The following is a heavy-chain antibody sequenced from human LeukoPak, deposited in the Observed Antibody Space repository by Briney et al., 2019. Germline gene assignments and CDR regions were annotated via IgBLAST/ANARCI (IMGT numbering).Heavy chain of an antibody. V-gene: IGHV1-69*13. CDR3: ARGGDSYYYGMDV. Sequence: GASVKVSCKASGGTFSSYAISWVRQAPGQGLEWMGGIIPIFGTANYAQKFQGRVTITADESTSAAYMELSSLRSEDTAVYYCARGGDSYYYGMDVWGQGTTVTVSS. CDR2: IIPIFGTA. J-gene: IGHJ6*02. CDR1: GGTFSSYA. D-gene: IGHD4-17*01.